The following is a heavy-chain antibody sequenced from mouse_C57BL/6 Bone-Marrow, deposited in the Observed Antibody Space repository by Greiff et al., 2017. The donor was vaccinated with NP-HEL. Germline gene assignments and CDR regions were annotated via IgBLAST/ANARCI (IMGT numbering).Heavy chain of an antibody. D-gene: IGHD2-5*01. Sequence: VQLQQSVAELVRPGASVKLSCTASGFNIKNTYMHWVKQRPEQGLEWIGRIDPANGNTKYAPKFQGKATITADTSSHTAYLQLSSLTSENTAIYYCARAYYSNYDAMDYWGQGTSVTVSS. CDR1: GFNIKNTY. J-gene: IGHJ4*01. CDR3: ARAYYSNYDAMDY. CDR2: IDPANGNT. V-gene: IGHV14-3*01.